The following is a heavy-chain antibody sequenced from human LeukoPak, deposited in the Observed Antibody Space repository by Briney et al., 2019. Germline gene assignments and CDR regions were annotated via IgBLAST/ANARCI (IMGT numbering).Heavy chain of an antibody. CDR1: GFTFSSYE. CDR3: ARDATAERYFDY. Sequence: GGSLRLSCAASGFTFSSYEMSWVRQAPGKGLEWVSYISSSGSIIYYADSVKGRFTISRDNAKNSLYLQMNSLRAEDTAVYYCARDATAERYFDYWGQGTLVTVSS. V-gene: IGHV3-48*03. D-gene: IGHD2-15*01. J-gene: IGHJ4*02. CDR2: ISSSGSII.